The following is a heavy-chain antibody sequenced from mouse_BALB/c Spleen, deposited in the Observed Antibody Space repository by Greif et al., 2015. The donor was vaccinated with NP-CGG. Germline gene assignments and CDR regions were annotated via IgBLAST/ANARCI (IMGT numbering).Heavy chain of an antibody. J-gene: IGHJ1*01. CDR2: ISDGGSYT. V-gene: IGHV5-4*02. D-gene: IGHD2-1*01. CDR1: GFTFRDYY. Sequence: VHLVESGGGLVKPGGSLKLSCAASGFTFRDYYMYWVRQTPEKRLEWVATISDGGSYTYYPDSVKGRFTISRDNAKNNLYLQMSSLKSEDTAMYYCARDGNYRYFDVWGAGTTVTVSS. CDR3: ARDGNYRYFDV.